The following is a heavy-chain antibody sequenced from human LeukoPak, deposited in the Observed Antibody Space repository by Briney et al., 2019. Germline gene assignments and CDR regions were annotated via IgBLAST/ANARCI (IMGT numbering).Heavy chain of an antibody. CDR2: ISGSGGST. D-gene: IGHD4-11*01. CDR1: GFTISSNA. Sequence: GGSLRLSCAASGFTISSNAMSWVRQAPGKGLEWVSVISGSGGSTYYRDSVKGRFTISRDNSKNTLYLQMNSLTAGDTAVYYCAKDGTTTVTFDYWGQGTLVTVSS. CDR3: AKDGTTTVTFDY. J-gene: IGHJ4*02. V-gene: IGHV3-23*01.